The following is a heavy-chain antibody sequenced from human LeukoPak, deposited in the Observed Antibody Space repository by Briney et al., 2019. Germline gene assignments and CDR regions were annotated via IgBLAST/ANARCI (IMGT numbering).Heavy chain of an antibody. CDR3: ASGDCTNGVCYLDY. CDR2: ISAYNGNT. J-gene: IGHJ4*02. V-gene: IGHV1-18*01. Sequence: ASVKVSCKASGYTFTSYGISWVRQAPGQGLEWMGWISAYNGNTNYAQKLQGRVTMTTDTSTSTAYMELRSLRSDDTAVYYCASGDCTNGVCYLDYWGQGTLVTVSS. D-gene: IGHD2-8*01. CDR1: GYTFTSYG.